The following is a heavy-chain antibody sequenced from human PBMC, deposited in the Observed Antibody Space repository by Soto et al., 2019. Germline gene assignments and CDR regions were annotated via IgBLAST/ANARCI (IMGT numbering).Heavy chain of an antibody. Sequence: EVHLVESGGGSVQPGGSLKLSCAGSGFAFSSYWIHWVRQVPGKGLVWVSRINGDGSTTSYAYYVRGRVTISRDNAKDTLELQMNSLRAEDTALYYCARVGQGRYYFDYWGQGTLVTVSS. J-gene: IGHJ4*02. CDR2: INGDGSTT. CDR1: GFAFSSYW. V-gene: IGHV3-74*01. CDR3: ARVGQGRYYFDY.